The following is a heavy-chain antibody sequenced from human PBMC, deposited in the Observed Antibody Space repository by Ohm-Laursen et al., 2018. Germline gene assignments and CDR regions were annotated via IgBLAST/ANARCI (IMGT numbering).Heavy chain of an antibody. CDR1: GYSFTSYD. CDR3: ARAVRYQLLYDP. J-gene: IGHJ5*02. Sequence: SVKVSCKTSGYSFTSYDINWVRQATGQGLEWMGWMNPNNDDTGYAQKFQGRITMTRNTSMSTAYMEPSSLTSEDTATYYCARAVRYQLLYDPWGQGTLVTVSS. D-gene: IGHD4-23*01. V-gene: IGHV1-8*01. CDR2: MNPNNDDT.